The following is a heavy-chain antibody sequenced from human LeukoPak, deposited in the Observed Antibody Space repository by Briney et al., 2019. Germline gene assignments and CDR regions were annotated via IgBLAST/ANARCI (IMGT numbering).Heavy chain of an antibody. CDR1: GFTFPNYW. J-gene: IGHJ4*02. Sequence: PGGSLRLSCAASGFTFPNYWMSWVRPAPEKGLEWVANINQDGRVKPYVDSIKGRFTISRANAKNAVYLQMNRLRAEDTAVYYCARDRDDGGFEYGGQGTRVTVSS. D-gene: IGHD4-23*01. V-gene: IGHV3-7*01. CDR2: INQDGRVK. CDR3: ARDRDDGGFEY.